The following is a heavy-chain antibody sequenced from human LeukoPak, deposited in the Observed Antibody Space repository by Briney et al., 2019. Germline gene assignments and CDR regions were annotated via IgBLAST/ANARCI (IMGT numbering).Heavy chain of an antibody. D-gene: IGHD2-2*01. Sequence: SETLSLTCTVSGGSISSGDYYWSWIRQPPGKGLEWIGYIYYSGGTYYNPSLKSRVTISVDTSKNQFSLKLSSVTAADTAVYYCARGAGIPAAISDYWGQGTLVTVSS. CDR3: ARGAGIPAAISDY. CDR1: GGSISSGDYY. J-gene: IGHJ4*02. V-gene: IGHV4-30-4*08. CDR2: IYYSGGT.